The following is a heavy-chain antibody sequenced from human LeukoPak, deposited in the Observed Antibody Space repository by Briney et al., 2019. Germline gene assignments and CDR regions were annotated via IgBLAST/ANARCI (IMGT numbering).Heavy chain of an antibody. Sequence: PSETLSLTCTVSGGSISSGGYYWSWIRQHPGKGLEWIGYIHHSGSTYYNPSLKSRLIISLDTSKNQFSLQLNSVTPEDTAVYYCTRGKEWLVRRGETNYYYYGMDVWGQGTTVTVSS. CDR1: GGSISSGGYY. D-gene: IGHD6-19*01. J-gene: IGHJ6*02. CDR2: IHHSGST. CDR3: TRGKEWLVRRGETNYYYYGMDV. V-gene: IGHV4-31*03.